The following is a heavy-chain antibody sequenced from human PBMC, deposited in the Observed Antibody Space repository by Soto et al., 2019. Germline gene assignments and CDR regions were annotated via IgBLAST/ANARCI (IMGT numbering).Heavy chain of an antibody. J-gene: IGHJ4*02. CDR1: GFTFSSYG. V-gene: IGHV3-74*01. D-gene: IGHD6-19*01. CDR2: INSDGSST. Sequence: GGSLRLSCAASGFTFSSYGMHWVRQAPGKGLVWVSRINSDGSSTSYEDSVHGRFTISRDNAKNTLYLQMNSLRAEDTAVYYCAIAVYTSGWYSIDYWGQGTLVAVAS. CDR3: AIAVYTSGWYSIDY.